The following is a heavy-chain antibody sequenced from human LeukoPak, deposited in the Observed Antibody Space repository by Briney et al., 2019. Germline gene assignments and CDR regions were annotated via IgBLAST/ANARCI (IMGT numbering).Heavy chain of an antibody. CDR2: IYPGDSDT. D-gene: IGHD6-13*01. J-gene: IGHJ3*02. V-gene: IGHV5-51*01. Sequence: GESLMISCKGSGYSFTTYWIAWVRQMPGKGLEWMGIIYPGDSDTRYSPSFQGQVTISADKSISTAYLQWSSLKASDTAMYYCARRLAAANTDAFDIWGQGTMVTISS. CDR3: ARRLAAANTDAFDI. CDR1: GYSFTTYW.